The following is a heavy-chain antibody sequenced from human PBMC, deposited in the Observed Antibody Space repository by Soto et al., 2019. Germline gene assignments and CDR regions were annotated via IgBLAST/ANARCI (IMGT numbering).Heavy chain of an antibody. CDR1: GFTFGSHS. CDR2: MSGGSDHI. D-gene: IGHD5-18*01. V-gene: IGHV3-48*02. CDR3: ARDLSLGYTMDY. J-gene: IGHJ4*02. Sequence: PGGSLRLSCAASGFTFGSHSMNWVRQAPGKGLEWISYMSGGSDHINYADSVKGRFTISRDNAKNSLYLQMNSLREEDTAVYYCARDLSLGYTMDYWGQGGLVTVSS.